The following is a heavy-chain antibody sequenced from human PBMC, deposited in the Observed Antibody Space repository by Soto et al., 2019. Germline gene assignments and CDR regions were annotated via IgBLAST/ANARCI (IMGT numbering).Heavy chain of an antibody. CDR2: ISGSGGST. J-gene: IGHJ5*02. V-gene: IGHV3-23*01. CDR1: GFTFSSYA. D-gene: IGHD3-3*01. CDR3: AKDTYYFFCSGYPPTPHPVS. Sequence: LGGSLRLSCAASGFTFSSYAMSWVRQAPGKGLEWVSAISGSGGSTYYADSVKGRFTISRDNSKNTLYLQMNSLRAEDTAVYYCAKDTYYFFCSGYPPTPHPVSWGQGTMVTVSS.